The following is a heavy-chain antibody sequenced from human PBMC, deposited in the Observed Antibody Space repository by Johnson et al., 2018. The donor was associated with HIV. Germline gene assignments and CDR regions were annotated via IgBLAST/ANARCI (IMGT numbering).Heavy chain of an antibody. CDR2: INWSGGGT. D-gene: IGHD3-22*01. CDR3: ARDIRESFGSYDSSGSGLGAFDI. V-gene: IGHV3-20*04. J-gene: IGHJ3*02. Sequence: VQLVESGGGLVQPGRSLRLSCAASGFTFDEYDVSWVRQVPGKGLEWVSGINWSGGGTAYADSVKGRFTVSSDNAKNSLYLQMNSLRAEDTALYYCARDIRESFGSYDSSGSGLGAFDIWGQGTMVTVSS. CDR1: GFTFDEYD.